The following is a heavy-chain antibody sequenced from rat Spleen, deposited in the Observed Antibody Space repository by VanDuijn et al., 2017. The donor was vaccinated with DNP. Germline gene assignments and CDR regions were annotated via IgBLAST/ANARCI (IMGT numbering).Heavy chain of an antibody. D-gene: IGHD1-10*01. Sequence: QVQLKESGPGLVQPSQTLSLTCAVSGFSPYSYTVTWVRQPPGKGLEWVAAISSGGITYSNSALKSRLSISRDTSKSQVFLKMNSLQTEDTAIYFCTREFNNYGNYAMDAWGQGTPVTVSS. V-gene: IGHV2-6*01. J-gene: IGHJ4*01. CDR3: TREFNNYGNYAMDA. CDR1: GFSPYSYT. CDR2: ISSGGIT.